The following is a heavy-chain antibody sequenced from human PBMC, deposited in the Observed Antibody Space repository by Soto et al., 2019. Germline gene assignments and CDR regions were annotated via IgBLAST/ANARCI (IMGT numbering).Heavy chain of an antibody. CDR3: ARHGDGSGSYYTKFDY. V-gene: IGHV5-51*01. CDR2: IYPGDSDT. Sequence: GESLKISCQGSGYSFTSYWIGWVRQMPGKGLEWMGIIYPGDSDTRYSPSFQGQVTISADKSISTAYLQWSSLKASDTAMYYCARHGDGSGSYYTKFDYWGQGTLVTVSS. CDR1: GYSFTSYW. J-gene: IGHJ4*02. D-gene: IGHD3-10*01.